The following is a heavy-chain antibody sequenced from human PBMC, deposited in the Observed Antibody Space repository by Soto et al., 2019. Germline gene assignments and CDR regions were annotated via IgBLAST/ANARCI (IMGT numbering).Heavy chain of an antibody. V-gene: IGHV3-48*02. J-gene: IGHJ4*01. CDR3: ARDRDWAFDF. Sequence: DVQLVESGGGFVQPGGSLRLSCVASGFTFTTYSMNWVRQAPGKGLEWVSYISTTGSAIFYAGSVKGRFTISRDNAKNSLSLQMNSLRDEDTAVYYCARDRDWAFDFSGHGTLVTVSS. CDR2: ISTTGSAI. D-gene: IGHD3-9*01. CDR1: GFTFTTYS.